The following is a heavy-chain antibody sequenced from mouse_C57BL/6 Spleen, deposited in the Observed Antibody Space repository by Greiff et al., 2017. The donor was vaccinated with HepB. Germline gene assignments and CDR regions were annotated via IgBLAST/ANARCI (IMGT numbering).Heavy chain of an antibody. V-gene: IGHV7-3*01. J-gene: IGHJ2*01. D-gene: IGHD1-1*01. CDR3: ARYGALYGDFDY. CDR2: IRNKANGYTT. Sequence: EVRLVESGGGLVQPGGSLSLSCAASGFTFTDYYMSWVRQPPGKALEWLGFIRNKANGYTTEYSASVKGRFTISRDNSQSILYLQMNALRAEDSATYYCARYGALYGDFDYWGQGTTLTVSS. CDR1: GFTFTDYY.